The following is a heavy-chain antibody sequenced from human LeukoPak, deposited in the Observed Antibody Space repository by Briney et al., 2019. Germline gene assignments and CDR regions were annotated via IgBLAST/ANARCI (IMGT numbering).Heavy chain of an antibody. CDR2: IYDSGNT. Sequence: PSETLSLTCTVSGGSISSGDYYWSWIRQPPGKGLEWIGYIYDSGNTYYNASLRGRVSISVDTSKNQFSLKLSSVTAADTAVYYCARARGGYSYGYDYWGQGTLVTVSS. V-gene: IGHV4-30-4*01. CDR1: GGSISSGDYY. CDR3: ARARGGYSYGYDY. J-gene: IGHJ4*02. D-gene: IGHD5-18*01.